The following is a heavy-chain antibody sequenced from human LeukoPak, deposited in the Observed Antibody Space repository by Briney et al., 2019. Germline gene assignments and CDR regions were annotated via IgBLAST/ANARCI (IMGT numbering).Heavy chain of an antibody. CDR2: ISGSGGST. CDR1: GFTFSSYA. V-gene: IGHV3-23*01. CDR3: ARDSDGDPGAFDI. D-gene: IGHD4-17*01. Sequence: GGSLRLSCAASGFTFSSYAMSWVRQAPGKGLEWVSAISGSGGSTYYADSVKGRFTISRDNSKNTLYLQMNSLRAEDTAVYYCARDSDGDPGAFDIWGQGTMVTVSS. J-gene: IGHJ3*02.